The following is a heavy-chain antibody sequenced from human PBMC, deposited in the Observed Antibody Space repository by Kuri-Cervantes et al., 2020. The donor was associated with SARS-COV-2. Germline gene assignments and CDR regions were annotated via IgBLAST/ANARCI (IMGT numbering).Heavy chain of an antibody. Sequence: GESLKISCAASGFTFSSYAMHWVRQAPGKGLEWVAVISYDGSNKYYADSVKGRFTISRDNSKSTLHLQMNSLRAEDTAVYYCARDGGGYMDVWGKGTTVTVSS. D-gene: IGHD3-16*01. J-gene: IGHJ6*03. CDR1: GFTFSSYA. CDR3: ARDGGGYMDV. V-gene: IGHV3-30*04. CDR2: ISYDGSNK.